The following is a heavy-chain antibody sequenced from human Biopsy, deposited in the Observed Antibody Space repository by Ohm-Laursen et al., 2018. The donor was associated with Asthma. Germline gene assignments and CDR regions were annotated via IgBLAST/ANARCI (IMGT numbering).Heavy chain of an antibody. V-gene: IGHV1-18*01. CDR3: ARAVDYSHYYGIDV. Sequence: SVNLSCKTSGYTFNSAGITWVRQAPGQGLGWMGWISVYNGNTKVAQKLQDRVTMITDTSTSTAYMELRSLRSDDTAVYFCARAVDYSHYYGIDVWGQGTTVTVS. CDR2: ISVYNGNT. CDR1: GYTFNSAG. D-gene: IGHD3-10*01. J-gene: IGHJ6*02.